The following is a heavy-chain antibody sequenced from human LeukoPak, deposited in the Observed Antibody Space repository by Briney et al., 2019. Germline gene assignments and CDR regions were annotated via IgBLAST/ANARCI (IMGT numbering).Heavy chain of an antibody. CDR2: ISGSGGST. Sequence: GGSLRLSCAASGFTFSSYEMNWVRQAPGKGLEWVSAISGSGGSTYYADSVKGRFTISRDNSKNTLYLQMNSLRAEDTAVYYCAKSYCGGDCYLYYFDYWGQGTLVTVSS. V-gene: IGHV3-23*01. J-gene: IGHJ4*02. D-gene: IGHD2-21*02. CDR1: GFTFSSYE. CDR3: AKSYCGGDCYLYYFDY.